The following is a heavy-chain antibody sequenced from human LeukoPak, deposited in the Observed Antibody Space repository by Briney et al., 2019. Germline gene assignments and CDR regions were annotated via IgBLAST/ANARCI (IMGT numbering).Heavy chain of an antibody. CDR2: IDPSDSYT. CDR3: AIHYYDSSGYYYSYAFDI. D-gene: IGHD3-22*01. V-gene: IGHV5-10-1*01. J-gene: IGHJ3*02. Sequence: SWIRQPPGKGLEWMGRIDPSDSYTNYSPSFQGHVTISADKSISTAYLQWSSLKASDTAMYYCAIHYYDSSGYYYSYAFDIWGQGTMVTVSS.